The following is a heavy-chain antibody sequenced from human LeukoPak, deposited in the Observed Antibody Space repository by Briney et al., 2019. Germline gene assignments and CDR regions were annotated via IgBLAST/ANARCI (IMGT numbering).Heavy chain of an antibody. CDR2: ISSKGDTI. V-gene: IGHV3-11*01. D-gene: IGHD5-18*01. Sequence: PGGSLRLSCTASGFTFNDNFMGWIRQAPGKGLAWISYISSKGDTIHYSDPVKGRFSIARDNPQKSLYLQMNSLRVEDTAVYYCVRGGYGWTFDFWGQGTLVTVSS. CDR1: GFTFNDNF. J-gene: IGHJ4*02. CDR3: VRGGYGWTFDF.